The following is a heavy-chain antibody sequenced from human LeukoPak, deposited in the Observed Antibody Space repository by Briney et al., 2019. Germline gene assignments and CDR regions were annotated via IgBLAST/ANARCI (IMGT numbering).Heavy chain of an antibody. CDR2: ITGNHGAT. D-gene: IGHD4-17*01. CDR1: GFTFSSFA. V-gene: IGHV3-23*01. CDR3: TKDPNGDYVGAFDP. Sequence: PGGSLRLSCAASGFTFSSFAMTWVRQAPGKALEWVSSITGNHGATYNIDSVESRFTISRDNSQKPLYLQMNSLRAEDTAVYYCTKDPNGDYVGAFDPWGQGTLVTVSS. J-gene: IGHJ5*02.